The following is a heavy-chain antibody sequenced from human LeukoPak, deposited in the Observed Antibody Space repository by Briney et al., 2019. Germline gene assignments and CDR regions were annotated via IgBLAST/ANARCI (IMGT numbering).Heavy chain of an antibody. CDR1: GYTFTSYY. CDR2: INPSGGST. D-gene: IGHD6-6*01. J-gene: IGHJ4*02. V-gene: IGHV1-46*01. Sequence: GASVKVSCKASGYTFTSYYMHWVRQAPGQGLEWMGIINPSGGSTSYAQKFQGRVTMTRDMSTSTVYKELSSLRSEDTAVYYCARGPLVAARLDYWGQGTLVTVSS. CDR3: ARGPLVAARLDY.